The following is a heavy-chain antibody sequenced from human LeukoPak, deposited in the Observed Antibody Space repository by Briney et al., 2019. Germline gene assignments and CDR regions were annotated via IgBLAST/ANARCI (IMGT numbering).Heavy chain of an antibody. V-gene: IGHV4-31*03. CDR2: IYYSGST. J-gene: IGHJ3*02. CDR1: GGSISSGGYY. Sequence: SETLSLTCTVSGGSISSGGYYWSWIRQHPGKGLEWIGYIYYSGSTYYNPSLKSRVTISVDTSKNQSSLKLSSVTAADTAVYYCATNDYGDPQAFDIWGQGTMVTVSS. D-gene: IGHD4-17*01. CDR3: ATNDYGDPQAFDI.